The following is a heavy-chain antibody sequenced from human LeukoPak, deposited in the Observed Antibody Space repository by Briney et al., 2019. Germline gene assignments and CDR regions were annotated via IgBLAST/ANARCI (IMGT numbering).Heavy chain of an antibody. Sequence: GGCLRLSCAASVFTFRSYCMHWVRHAPGKGLEWVVVIWYDGSNKYYADSVKGRFTISRDNSENTLYLQMNSLRAEDTAVYYCARSGGWFGGEDLDYWGQGTLVTVSS. V-gene: IGHV3-33*01. CDR2: IWYDGSNK. CDR3: ARSGGWFGGEDLDY. J-gene: IGHJ4*02. D-gene: IGHD6-19*01. CDR1: VFTFRSYC.